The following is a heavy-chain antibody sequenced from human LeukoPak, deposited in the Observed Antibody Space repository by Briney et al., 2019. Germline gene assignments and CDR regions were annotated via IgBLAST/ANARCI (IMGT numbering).Heavy chain of an antibody. D-gene: IGHD3-22*01. J-gene: IGHJ3*02. Sequence: SETLSLTCTVSGGSVSSGSYYWSWIRQPPGKGLEWIGYIYYSGSTNYNPSLKSRVTISVDTSKNQFSLRLSSVTAADTAVYYCARDRDYYDSSGYYLHDAFDIWGQGTMVTVSS. CDR1: GGSVSSGSYY. V-gene: IGHV4-61*01. CDR2: IYYSGST. CDR3: ARDRDYYDSSGYYLHDAFDI.